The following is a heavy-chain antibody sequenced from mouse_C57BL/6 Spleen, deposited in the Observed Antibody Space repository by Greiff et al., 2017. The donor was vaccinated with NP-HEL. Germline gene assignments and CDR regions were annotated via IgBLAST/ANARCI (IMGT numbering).Heavy chain of an antibody. CDR1: GFTFSDYY. Sequence: EVQRVESEGGLVQPGSSMKLSCTASGFTFSDYYMAWVRQVPEKGLEWVANINYDGSSTYYLDSLKSRFIISRDNAKNILYLQMSSLKSEDTATYYCARPSYGDYAMDYWGQGTSVTVSS. CDR3: ARPSYGDYAMDY. CDR2: INYDGSST. D-gene: IGHD2-12*01. V-gene: IGHV5-16*01. J-gene: IGHJ4*01.